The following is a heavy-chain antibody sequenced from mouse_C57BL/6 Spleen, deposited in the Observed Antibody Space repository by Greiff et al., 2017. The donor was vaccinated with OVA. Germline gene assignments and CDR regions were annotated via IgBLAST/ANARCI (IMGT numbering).Heavy chain of an antibody. V-gene: IGHV1-53*01. J-gene: IGHJ3*01. CDR3: AREGYDYDAIFFAY. D-gene: IGHD2-4*01. CDR1: GYTFTSYW. CDR2: INPSNGGP. Sequence: VQLQQPGTELVKPGASVKLSCKASGYTFTSYWMHWVKQRPGQGLEWIGNINPSNGGPNYNEKFKSKATLTVDKSSSTAYMQLSSLTSEDSAVYYCAREGYDYDAIFFAYWGQGTLVTVSA.